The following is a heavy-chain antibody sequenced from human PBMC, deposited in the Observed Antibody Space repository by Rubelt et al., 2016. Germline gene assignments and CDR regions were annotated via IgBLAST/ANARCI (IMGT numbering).Heavy chain of an antibody. CDR2: IIAGNGNT. CDR1: GYTFTSYA. J-gene: IGHJ4*02. Sequence: QVQLVQSGAEVKKPGASVKVSCKASGYTFTSYAMHWLRQASGHRLARMGWIIAGNGNTTYSQNFQGRVANSRGTCASTADMALISLRSEETAVYYWARDLTTSGDGNYSMEVDYWGQGTLVTVSS. V-gene: IGHV1-3*01. CDR3: ARDLTTSGDGNYSMEVDY. D-gene: IGHD1-7*01.